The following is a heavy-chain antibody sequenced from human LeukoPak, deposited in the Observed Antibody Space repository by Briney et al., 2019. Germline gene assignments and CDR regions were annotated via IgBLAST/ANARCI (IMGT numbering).Heavy chain of an antibody. Sequence: GGSRRLSCAAPGFTLSSYAMRWVRQLPGKGLEGVSAISGSGASTYYADSVKGRFTISRDNSKNTLYLQMNSLRAEDTAVYYCAKDRVAVAGYWYFDLWGRGTLVTVSS. V-gene: IGHV3-23*01. CDR3: AKDRVAVAGYWYFDL. CDR1: GFTLSSYA. CDR2: ISGSGAST. J-gene: IGHJ2*01. D-gene: IGHD6-19*01.